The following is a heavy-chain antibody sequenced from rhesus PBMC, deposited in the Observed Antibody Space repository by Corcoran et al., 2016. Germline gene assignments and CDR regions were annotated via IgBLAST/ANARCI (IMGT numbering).Heavy chain of an antibody. CDR1: GGSLSGYYY. D-gene: IGHD6-25*01. J-gene: IGHJ4*01. CDR3: ARERSIAAAGSF. Sequence: VKLQQWGEGLVKPSETLSLTCAVYGGSLSGYYYWSWISQAPGKGLEWSGNIEGKRASNNTHPSLKNRFTSSKDTSKNRFYLKLSSVTAADTAVYYCARERSIAAAGSFWGQGVLVTVSS. CDR2: IEGKRASN. V-gene: IGHV4-73*01.